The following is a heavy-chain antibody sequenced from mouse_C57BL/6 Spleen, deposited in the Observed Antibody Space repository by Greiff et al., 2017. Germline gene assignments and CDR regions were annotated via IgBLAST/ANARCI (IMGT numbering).Heavy chain of an antibody. V-gene: IGHV1-47*01. CDR3: ARRSLGHYAMDY. D-gene: IGHD4-1*01. J-gene: IGHJ4*01. CDR2: FHPYNDDT. Sequence: VQGVESGAELVKPGASVKMSCKASGYTFTTYPIEWMKQNHGKSLEWIGNFHPYNDDTKYNEKFKGKATLTVEKSSSTVYLELSRLTSDDSAVYYCARRSLGHYAMDYWGQGTSVTVSS. CDR1: GYTFTTYP.